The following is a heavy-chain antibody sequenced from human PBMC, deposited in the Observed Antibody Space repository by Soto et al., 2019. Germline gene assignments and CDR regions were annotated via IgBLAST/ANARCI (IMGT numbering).Heavy chain of an antibody. CDR1: GGSISSSNW. J-gene: IGHJ4*02. D-gene: IGHD4-17*01. V-gene: IGHV4-4*02. CDR2: IYHSGST. Sequence: SETLSLTCAVSGGSISSSNWWSWVRQPPGKGLEWIGEIYHSGSTNYNPSLKSRVTISVDKSKNQFSLKLSSVTAADTAVYYCASQSDDYGDFDYWGQGTLVTVSS. CDR3: ASQSDDYGDFDY.